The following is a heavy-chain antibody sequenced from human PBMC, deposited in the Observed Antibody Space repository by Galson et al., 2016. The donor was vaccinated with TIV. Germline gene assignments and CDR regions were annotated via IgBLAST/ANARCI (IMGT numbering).Heavy chain of an antibody. CDR1: GFTLSSYW. Sequence: SLRLSCAASGFTLSSYWMHWVRHAPGKGLVWLSRINSDGRTITYADSVEGRFTFSRDNAKNTLYLQMNSLRAEDTAVYYCARELHWSGRDYWGQGTLVTVSS. CDR3: ARELHWSGRDY. CDR2: INSDGRTI. J-gene: IGHJ4*02. D-gene: IGHD3-3*01. V-gene: IGHV3-74*03.